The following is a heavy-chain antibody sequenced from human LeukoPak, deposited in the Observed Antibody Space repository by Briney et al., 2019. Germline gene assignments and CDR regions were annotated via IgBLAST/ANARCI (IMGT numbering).Heavy chain of an antibody. CDR3: ARMTGYYLDS. V-gene: IGHV4-31*03. CDR2: IYYRGTT. CDR1: GGSISSGDYY. D-gene: IGHD3-9*01. J-gene: IGHJ4*02. Sequence: PSETLSLTCTVSGGSISSGDYYWSWIRQHPGKGPEWMGYIYYRGTTYYNPSLWSRIIMSVDTSKNQFSLKVSSVTAADTAVYYCARMTGYYLDSWGQGTVVTVSS.